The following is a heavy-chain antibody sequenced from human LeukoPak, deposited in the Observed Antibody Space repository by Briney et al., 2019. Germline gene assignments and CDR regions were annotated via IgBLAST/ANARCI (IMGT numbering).Heavy chain of an antibody. CDR3: AREKYYYGSGSYPFDY. V-gene: IGHV4-39*07. Sequence: SETLSLTCTVSGGSISSSSYYWGWIRQPPGKGLEWIGSIYYSGSTYYNPSLKSRVTISVDTSKNQFSLKLSSVTAADTAVYYCAREKYYYGSGSYPFDYWGQGTLVTVSS. D-gene: IGHD3-10*01. CDR1: GGSISSSSYY. CDR2: IYYSGST. J-gene: IGHJ4*02.